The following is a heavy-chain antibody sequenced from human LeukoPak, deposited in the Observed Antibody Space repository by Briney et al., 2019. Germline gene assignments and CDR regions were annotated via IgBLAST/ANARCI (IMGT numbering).Heavy chain of an antibody. D-gene: IGHD6-13*01. CDR1: GFTVSSNY. CDR3: ARGSYSSSWYGGAFDI. Sequence: PGGSLRLSCAASGFTVSSNYMNWVRQAPGKGLEWVSVIYSGGSTYYADSVKGRFTISRDNSKNTLYLQMNSLRAEDTAVYYCARGSYSSSWYGGAFDIWGQGTMVTVSS. V-gene: IGHV3-66*01. J-gene: IGHJ3*02. CDR2: IYSGGST.